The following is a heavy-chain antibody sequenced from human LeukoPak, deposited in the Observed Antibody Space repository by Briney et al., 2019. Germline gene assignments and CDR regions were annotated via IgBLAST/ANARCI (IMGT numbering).Heavy chain of an antibody. V-gene: IGHV3-21*01. J-gene: IGHJ3*02. CDR1: GFTFSSYS. Sequence: GGSLRLSCAASGFTFSSYSMNWVRQAPGKGLEWVSSISGSSSYIYYADSVKGRFAISRDNAKNSLYLQMNSLRAEDTAVYYCARGRLMVTPWADAFDIWGQGTMVTVSS. D-gene: IGHD2-21*02. CDR3: ARGRLMVTPWADAFDI. CDR2: ISGSSSYI.